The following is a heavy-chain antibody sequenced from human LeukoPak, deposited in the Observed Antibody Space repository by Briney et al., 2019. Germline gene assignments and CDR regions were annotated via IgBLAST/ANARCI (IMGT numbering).Heavy chain of an antibody. D-gene: IGHD3-10*01. CDR1: GFTFSSYA. CDR3: ASHYGSGSHPIDY. Sequence: PGGSLRLSCAASGFTFSSYAMHWVRQAPGKGLEWVAVISSDGSNKYYADSVKGRFTISRDNSKNTLYLQMNSLRAEDTAVYYCASHYGSGSHPIDYWGQGTLVTVSS. CDR2: ISSDGSNK. J-gene: IGHJ4*02. V-gene: IGHV3-30-3*01.